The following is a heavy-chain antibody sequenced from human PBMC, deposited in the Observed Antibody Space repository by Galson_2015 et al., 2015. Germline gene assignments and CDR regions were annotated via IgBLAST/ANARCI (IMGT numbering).Heavy chain of an antibody. V-gene: IGHV3-23*01. CDR3: AKDGDDVATSPMDP. Sequence: SLRLSCAASGFTFSSYAMSWVRQAPGKGLEWVSAISGSAINTYHTDSVKGRFTISRDNSKNTLYLQMNSLRAEDTAVYYCAKDGDDVATSPMDPWGQGTLVTVSS. CDR1: GFTFSSYA. D-gene: IGHD5-12*01. CDR2: ISGSAINT. J-gene: IGHJ5*02.